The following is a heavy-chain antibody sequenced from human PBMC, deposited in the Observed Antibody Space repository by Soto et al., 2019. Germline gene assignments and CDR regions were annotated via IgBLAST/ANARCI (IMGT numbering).Heavy chain of an antibody. V-gene: IGHV3-30*04. CDR2: ISYDGRKT. J-gene: IGHJ6*02. D-gene: IGHD2-2*02. Sequence: GGSLRLSCAASGFTFSSFAMHWARQAPGKGLEWVAFISYDGRKTSYADSVKGRFTVSRNNSKNTVYLQMNSLRAEDTAVYYCASVCSSSDCYTNYYYYYGMDVWGHGTTVTV. CDR3: ASVCSSSDCYTNYYYYYGMDV. CDR1: GFTFSSFA.